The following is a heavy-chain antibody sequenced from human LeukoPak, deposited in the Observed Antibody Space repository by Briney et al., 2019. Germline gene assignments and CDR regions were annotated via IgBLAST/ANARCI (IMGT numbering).Heavy chain of an antibody. CDR3: ARDWLPLFDP. CDR2: ISAYNGNT. V-gene: IGHV1-18*04. Sequence: ASVKVSCKASGYTFSDYYIHWVRQAPGQGLEWMGWISAYNGNTNYAQKFQGRVTMTTEKSTSTAYMELRKLRFDDTAVYYCARDWLPLFDPWGEGTLVTVSS. J-gene: IGHJ5*02. D-gene: IGHD3-9*01. CDR1: GYTFSDYY.